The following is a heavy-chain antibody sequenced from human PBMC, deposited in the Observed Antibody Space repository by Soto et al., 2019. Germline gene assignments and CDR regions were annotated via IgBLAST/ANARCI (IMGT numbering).Heavy chain of an antibody. CDR2: IYPGDSDT. D-gene: IGHD3-16*02. V-gene: IGHV5-51*01. CDR1: GYSFTSYW. J-gene: IGHJ3*02. Sequence: GESLKISCNGSGYSFTSYWIGWVRQMPGKGLEWMGIIYPGDSDTRYSPSFQGQVAISADKSISTAYLQWSSLKASDTAMYYCARLDYVWGSYRNQDAFDIWGQGTMVTVSS. CDR3: ARLDYVWGSYRNQDAFDI.